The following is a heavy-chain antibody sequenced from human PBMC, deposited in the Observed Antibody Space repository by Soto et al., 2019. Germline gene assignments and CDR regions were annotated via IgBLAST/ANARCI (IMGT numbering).Heavy chain of an antibody. V-gene: IGHV3-30-3*01. CDR3: AREYSSSWGQWLDGGAFDI. J-gene: IGHJ3*02. D-gene: IGHD6-13*01. CDR1: GFTFSSYA. Sequence: SLRLSCAASGFTFSSYAMHWVRQAPGKGLEWVAVISYDGSNKYYADSVKGRFTISRDNSKNTLYLQMNSLRAEDTAVYYCAREYSSSWGQWLDGGAFDIWGQGTMVTVS. CDR2: ISYDGSNK.